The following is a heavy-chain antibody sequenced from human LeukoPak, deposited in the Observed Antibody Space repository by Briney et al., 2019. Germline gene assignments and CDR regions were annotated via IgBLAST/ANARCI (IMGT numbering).Heavy chain of an antibody. J-gene: IGHJ4*02. CDR2: IKQDGSEK. Sequence: GGSLRLSCAASGFTFSSYWMSRVRQAPGKGLEWVANIKQDGSEKYYVDSVKGRFTISRDDAKNSLYLQMNSLRAEDTAVYYCAGEDDSSGFDYWGQGTLVTVSS. CDR1: GFTFSSYW. CDR3: AGEDDSSGFDY. D-gene: IGHD3-22*01. V-gene: IGHV3-7*01.